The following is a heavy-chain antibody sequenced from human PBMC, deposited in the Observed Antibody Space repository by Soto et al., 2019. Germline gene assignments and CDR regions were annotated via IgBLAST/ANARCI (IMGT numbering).Heavy chain of an antibody. V-gene: IGHV4-34*01. D-gene: IGHD6-13*01. CDR3: ARAQAAPGRPQSHYLDY. Sequence: PETLSLTCAVYGGSFGGYYWSWIRQPPGKGLEWVGEINHSGTTNYTPSLKSRVTISVDTSKNQFSLKLSSVTAATTAFFFCARAQAAPGRPQSHYLDYWGQGTLVTVSS. CDR1: GGSFGGYY. J-gene: IGHJ4*02. CDR2: INHSGTT.